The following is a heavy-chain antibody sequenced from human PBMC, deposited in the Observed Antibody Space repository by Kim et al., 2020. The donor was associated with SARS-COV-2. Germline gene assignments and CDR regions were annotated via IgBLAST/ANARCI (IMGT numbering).Heavy chain of an antibody. V-gene: IGHV3-48*02. CDR2: ISSSSSTI. Sequence: GGSLRLSCAASGFTFSIYSMNWVRQAPGKGLEWVSYISSSSSTIYYADSVKGRFTISRDNAKNSLYLQMNSLRDEDTAVYYCARELQWLGIFVGMDVWGQGTTVTVPS. J-gene: IGHJ6*02. CDR1: GFTFSIYS. D-gene: IGHD6-19*01. CDR3: ARELQWLGIFVGMDV.